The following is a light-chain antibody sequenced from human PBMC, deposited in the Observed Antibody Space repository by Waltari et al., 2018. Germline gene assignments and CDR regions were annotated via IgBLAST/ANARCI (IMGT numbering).Light chain of an antibody. V-gene: IGKV1-6*01. CDR2: AAS. J-gene: IGKJ1*01. CDR1: QGIRND. Sequence: AIQMTQSPSSLSASVGDRVTITCRASQGIRNDLGWYQQKPGKAPKLLISAASTLQSGVPSRFSGSGSGTEFTLAISSLQPEDFATYYCLQDYIYPWTFGQGTKVEIQ. CDR3: LQDYIYPWT.